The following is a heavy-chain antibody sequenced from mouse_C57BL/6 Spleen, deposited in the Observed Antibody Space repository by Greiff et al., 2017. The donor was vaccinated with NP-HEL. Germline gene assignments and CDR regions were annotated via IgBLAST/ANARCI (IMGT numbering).Heavy chain of an antibody. CDR1: GYAFSSSW. J-gene: IGHJ4*01. CDR2: IYPGDGDT. Sequence: VHLVESGPELVKPGASVKISCKASGYAFSSSWMNWVKQRPGKGLEWIGRIYPGDGDTNYNGKFKGKATLTADKSSSTAYMQLSSLTSEDSAVYFCARYYDGYPMDYWGQGTSVTVSS. V-gene: IGHV1-82*01. D-gene: IGHD2-3*01. CDR3: ARYYDGYPMDY.